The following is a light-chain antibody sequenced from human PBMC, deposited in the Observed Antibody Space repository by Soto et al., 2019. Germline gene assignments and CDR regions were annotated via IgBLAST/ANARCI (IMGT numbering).Light chain of an antibody. CDR3: QQYNNRPWT. CDR2: GAS. J-gene: IGKJ1*01. Sequence: EIVMTQSPATLSVSPGEGATLSCRASQSVNSNLAWYQQKPGQAPRLLIYGASTRATGIPARFSGSGSGTYFTLTISALQSEDFGVYHCQQYNNRPWTFGHGTKGE. CDR1: QSVNSN. V-gene: IGKV3-15*01.